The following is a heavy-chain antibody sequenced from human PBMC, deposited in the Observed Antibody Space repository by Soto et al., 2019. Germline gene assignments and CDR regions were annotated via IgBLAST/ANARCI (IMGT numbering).Heavy chain of an antibody. CDR3: VNSPDRYPSDY. Sequence: GSGPTLVNPTQTLTLTCTFSGFSLSTSGLGVGWFRQPPGKALEWLALIYRNNDKRYSPSLKSRLTIAKDTSKNLVVLTMTNVDPVAAAPYYCVNSPDRYPSDYSAQRTLVPVSS. D-gene: IGHD1-26*01. CDR1: GFSLSTSGLG. V-gene: IGHV2-5*01. CDR2: IYRNNDK. J-gene: IGHJ4*02.